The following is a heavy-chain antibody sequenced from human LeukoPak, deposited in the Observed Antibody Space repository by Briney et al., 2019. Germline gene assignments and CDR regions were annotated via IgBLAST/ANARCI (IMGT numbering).Heavy chain of an antibody. CDR3: ARAIQLYYYGMDV. V-gene: IGHV3-33*01. CDR1: GFTFSSYG. Sequence: GGSLRLSCAAPGFTFSSYGMHWVRQAPGKGLEWVAVIWYDGSNKYYADSVKGRFTISRDNSKNTLYLQMNSLRAEDTAVYYCARAIQLYYYGMDVWGQGTTVTVSS. J-gene: IGHJ6*02. D-gene: IGHD5-18*01. CDR2: IWYDGSNK.